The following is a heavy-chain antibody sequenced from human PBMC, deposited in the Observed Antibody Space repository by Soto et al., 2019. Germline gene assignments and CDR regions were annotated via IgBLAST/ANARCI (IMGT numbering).Heavy chain of an antibody. J-gene: IGHJ4*02. Sequence: QVQLVESGGGWVKPGGSLRLSCAASGFTFSDYYMSWIRQAPGKGLEWVSYISSSSSYTNYADSVKGRFTISRDNAKNSLYLQMNSLRAEDTAVYYCARAPIAARPIDYWGQGTLVTVSS. CDR1: GFTFSDYY. CDR2: ISSSSSYT. V-gene: IGHV3-11*06. CDR3: ARAPIAARPIDY. D-gene: IGHD6-6*01.